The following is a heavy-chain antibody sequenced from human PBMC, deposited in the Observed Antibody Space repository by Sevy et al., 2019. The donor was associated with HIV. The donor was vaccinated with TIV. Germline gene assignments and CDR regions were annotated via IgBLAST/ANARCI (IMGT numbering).Heavy chain of an antibody. D-gene: IGHD1-26*01. CDR2: ITGDSNFI. Sequence: LGGSLRLSCAASGFSFSSYNLNWVRQAPGKGLEWVSSITGDSNFIYYADSVKGRFTISRDNAKNSLYLQMNNLRAEDTAVYYCAKWDADRRWYFDYWGQGTLVTVSS. CDR3: AKWDADRRWYFDY. V-gene: IGHV3-21*01. CDR1: GFSFSSYN. J-gene: IGHJ4*02.